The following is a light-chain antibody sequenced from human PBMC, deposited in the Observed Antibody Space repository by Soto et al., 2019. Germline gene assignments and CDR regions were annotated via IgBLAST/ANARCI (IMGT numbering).Light chain of an antibody. V-gene: IGKV1-13*02. J-gene: IGKJ3*01. CDR1: QGISSA. CDR2: DAS. Sequence: AIQLTQSPSSLSASVGDRVTITCRASQGISSALAWYQQNPGKAPQLLIYDASSLESGVPSRFSGSGSETDFTLTISSLQPEDVATYYWQQFNSYPQITFGPGTKVDI. CDR3: QQFNSYPQIT.